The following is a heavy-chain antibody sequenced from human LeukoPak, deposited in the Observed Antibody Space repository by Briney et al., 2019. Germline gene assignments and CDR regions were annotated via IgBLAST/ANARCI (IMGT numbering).Heavy chain of an antibody. V-gene: IGHV4-59*01. CDR3: ARQQLSQLYYFDN. J-gene: IGHJ4*02. Sequence: SETLSLTCTVTGGSISSYYWSWIRQPPGKGLEWIGYIYYTGSTNYNPSLKSRVTISVDTSKNQFSLKLSSVTAADTAVYYCARQQLSQLYYFDNWGQGTLVTVSA. CDR2: IYYTGST. CDR1: GGSISSYY. D-gene: IGHD6-13*01.